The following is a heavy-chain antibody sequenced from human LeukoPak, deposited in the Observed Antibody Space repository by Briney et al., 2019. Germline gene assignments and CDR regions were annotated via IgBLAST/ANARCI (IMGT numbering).Heavy chain of an antibody. CDR2: INAANGQT. J-gene: IGHJ4*02. Sequence: ASVKVSCKASGYTFTDDVMHWVRQAPGQGLEWMGWINAANGQTKYSENFEGRVTISRDTSASTVYVELNSLRHEDRAVYYCARGTYGLDSWGQGTLVTVSS. CDR1: GYTFTDDV. CDR3: ARGTYGLDS. V-gene: IGHV1-3*01. D-gene: IGHD3-10*01.